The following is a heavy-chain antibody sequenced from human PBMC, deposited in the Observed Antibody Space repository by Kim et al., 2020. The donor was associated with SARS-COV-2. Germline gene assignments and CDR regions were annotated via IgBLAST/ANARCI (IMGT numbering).Heavy chain of an antibody. V-gene: IGHV3-48*02. Sequence: GGSLRLSCAASGFTFSSYSMNWVRQAPGKGLEWVSYISSSSSTIYYADSVKGRFTISRDNAKNSLYLQMNSLRDEDTAVYYCAREVRLGKAEGDYSFDPDYWGQGTLVTVSS. CDR1: GFTFSSYS. CDR2: ISSSSSTI. D-gene: IGHD4-17*01. J-gene: IGHJ4*02. CDR3: AREVRLGKAEGDYSFDPDY.